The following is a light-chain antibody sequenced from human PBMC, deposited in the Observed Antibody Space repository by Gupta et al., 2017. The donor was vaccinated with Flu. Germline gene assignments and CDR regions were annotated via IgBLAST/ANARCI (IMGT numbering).Light chain of an antibody. J-gene: IGKJ4*01. Sequence: NGKSSQNGLYSSNNKNDVAWYQQKPGQPTKLLIYWASTRESEVPDRCSGSGSGTDFTLTISSLQAEDVAVYYCQQYYSAPLTFGGGTKVEIK. CDR2: WAS. V-gene: IGKV4-1*01. CDR1: QNGLYSSNNKND. CDR3: QQYYSAPLT.